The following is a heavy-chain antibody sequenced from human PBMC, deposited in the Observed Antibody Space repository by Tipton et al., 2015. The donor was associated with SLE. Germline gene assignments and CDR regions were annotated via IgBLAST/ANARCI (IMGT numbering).Heavy chain of an antibody. CDR2: IYTSGST. V-gene: IGHV4-4*07. J-gene: IGHJ4*02. Sequence: TLSLTCAVYGGSFSGYYWSWIRQHPRKGLEWIGRIYTSGSTNYNTSLKSRVTISVDTSKNQFSLKLSSVTAADTAVYYCARDLTGLGFDYWGQGTLVTVSS. D-gene: IGHD1-20*01. CDR1: GGSFSGYY. CDR3: ARDLTGLGFDY.